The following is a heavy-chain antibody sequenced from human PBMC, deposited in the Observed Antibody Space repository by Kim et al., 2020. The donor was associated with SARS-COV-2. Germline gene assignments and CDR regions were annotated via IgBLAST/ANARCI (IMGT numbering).Heavy chain of an antibody. D-gene: IGHD3-10*01. CDR1: GYSFTSYW. CDR3: ARHEVTMVRGVTYYGMDV. V-gene: IGHV5-10-1*01. J-gene: IGHJ6*02. Sequence: GESLKISCKGSGYSFTSYWISWVRQMPGKGLEWMGRIDPSDSYTNYSPSFQGHVTISADKSISTAYLQWSSLKASDTAMYYCARHEVTMVRGVTYYGMDVWGQGTTVTVSS. CDR2: IDPSDSYT.